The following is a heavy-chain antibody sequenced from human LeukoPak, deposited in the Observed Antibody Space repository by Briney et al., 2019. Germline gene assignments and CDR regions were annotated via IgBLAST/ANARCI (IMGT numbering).Heavy chain of an antibody. V-gene: IGHV1-2*06. D-gene: IGHD3-9*01. J-gene: IGHJ5*02. CDR1: GYSFTGYY. CDR3: ILTGYYKP. Sequence: ASVKVSCQASGYSFTGYYMHWVRQAPGQGLEWMGRINPNSGGTTYAQTFQGRVTMTRDTTISTAYMEQNRLRSDDTAVYCCILTGYYKPWGQGTLVTVSS. CDR2: INPNSGGT.